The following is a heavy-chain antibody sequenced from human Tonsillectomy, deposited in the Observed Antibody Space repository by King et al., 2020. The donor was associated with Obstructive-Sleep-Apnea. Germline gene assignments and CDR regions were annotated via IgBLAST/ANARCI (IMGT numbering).Heavy chain of an antibody. Sequence: VQLVESGGGVVQPGRSLRLSCAASGFTFSSYAMHWVRQAPGKGLEWVAVISYDGSNKYYADSVKGRFTISRDNSKNTLYLQMNSLRAEDTAVYYWARVKMGIVVVPAAIMRAFDIWGQGTMVTVSS. CDR1: GFTFSSYA. V-gene: IGHV3-30-3*01. D-gene: IGHD2-2*01. CDR2: ISYDGSNK. J-gene: IGHJ3*02. CDR3: ARVKMGIVVVPAAIMRAFDI.